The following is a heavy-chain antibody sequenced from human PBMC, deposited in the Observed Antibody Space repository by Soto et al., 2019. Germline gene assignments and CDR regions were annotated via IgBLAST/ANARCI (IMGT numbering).Heavy chain of an antibody. CDR2: IKNGANSYTT. D-gene: IGHD2-15*01. CDR3: AREVKDCSGNNCYWVCDY. CDR1: GFTFSDHY. V-gene: IGHV3-72*01. Sequence: EVQLVESGGGLVQPGGSLRLSCAASGFTFSDHYMDWVRQAPGKGLEWVGRIKNGANSYTTQYAASVKGRFTISRDDSKKSLYLQMNSLKTEDTAVYYCAREVKDCSGNNCYWVCDYWGQGTLVTVSS. J-gene: IGHJ4*02.